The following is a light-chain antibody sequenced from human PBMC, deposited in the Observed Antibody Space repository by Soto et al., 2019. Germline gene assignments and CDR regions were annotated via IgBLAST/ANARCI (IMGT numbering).Light chain of an antibody. CDR1: QSISRN. J-gene: IGKJ2*01. CDR2: DAS. Sequence: EIVMTQSPATLSVSPGERATLSCRASQSISRNLAWYQQKPGQAPRLLIYDASTRATGIPARFSGSGSGTEFTLTINSLQSEDFAVYSCQQYNDWAYTFGQGTKLEIK. V-gene: IGKV3D-15*01. CDR3: QQYNDWAYT.